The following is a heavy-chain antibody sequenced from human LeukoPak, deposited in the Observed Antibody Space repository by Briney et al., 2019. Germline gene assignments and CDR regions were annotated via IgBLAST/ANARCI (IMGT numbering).Heavy chain of an antibody. CDR3: ARGAVHFDY. CDR2: ISSTSSYI. Sequence: PGGSLRLSCVVSGLTFSEAWLSWVRQAPGKGLEWVSSISSTSSYIYYADSVKGRFTISRDNAKSSLYLQMNGLRAEDTAVYYCARGAVHFDYWGQGTLVTVSS. D-gene: IGHD3-10*02. J-gene: IGHJ4*02. CDR1: GLTFSEAW. V-gene: IGHV3-21*01.